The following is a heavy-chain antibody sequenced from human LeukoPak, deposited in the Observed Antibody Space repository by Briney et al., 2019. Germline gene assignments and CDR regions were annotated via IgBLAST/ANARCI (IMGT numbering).Heavy chain of an antibody. D-gene: IGHD5-24*01. Sequence: SETLSLTCSVSGDSISSHYWGWIRQNPGKGLEWIGYVYYSGTTVYNPSLRSRVTVSVDTSKNEFSLKLSSMTTADTAVYYCARVVETIQWATWFDPWGQGTLVTASS. J-gene: IGHJ5*02. CDR1: GDSISSHY. CDR3: ARVVETIQWATWFDP. CDR2: VYYSGTT. V-gene: IGHV4-59*11.